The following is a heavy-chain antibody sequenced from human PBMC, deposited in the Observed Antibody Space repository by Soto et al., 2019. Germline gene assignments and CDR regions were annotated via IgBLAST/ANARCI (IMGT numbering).Heavy chain of an antibody. CDR2: ISSSSSTI. J-gene: IGHJ4*02. Sequence: GGSLRLSCAASGFTFSSYSMNWVRQAPGKGLEWVSYISSSSSTIYYADSVKGRFTISRDNAKNSLYLQMNSLRDEDTAVYYCARDRRYFDWPPPSFDYWGQGTLVTVSS. CDR3: ARDRRYFDWPPPSFDY. V-gene: IGHV3-48*02. CDR1: GFTFSSYS. D-gene: IGHD3-9*01.